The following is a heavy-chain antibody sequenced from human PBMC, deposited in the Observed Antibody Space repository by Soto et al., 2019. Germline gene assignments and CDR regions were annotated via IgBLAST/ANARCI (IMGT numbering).Heavy chain of an antibody. CDR3: AKDSNKYSSSLRGRYFDY. V-gene: IGHV3-23*01. CDR2: ISGGGSNT. Sequence: GSLRLSCAASGFPFSSYVMSWVRQAPGKGLEWVSGISGGGSNTFYADSVKGRFTISRDNSKNTLLLQMNSLGAEDTAVYYCAKDSNKYSSSLRGRYFDYWGQGIEVTVSS. J-gene: IGHJ4*02. D-gene: IGHD4-4*01. CDR1: GFPFSSYV.